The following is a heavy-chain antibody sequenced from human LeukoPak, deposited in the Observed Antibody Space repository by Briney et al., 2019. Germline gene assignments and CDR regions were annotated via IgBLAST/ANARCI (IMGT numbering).Heavy chain of an antibody. CDR3: ASGERGFDY. J-gene: IGHJ4*02. CDR1: GGSISSYY. V-gene: IGHV4-59*01. CDR2: IYYSGST. D-gene: IGHD7-27*01. Sequence: SETLSLTCTVSGGSISSYYWSWIRQPPGKGLEWIGYIYYSGSTNYNPSLKSRVTISVDTSKNQFSLKLSSVTAADTAVYYCASGERGFDYWGQGTLVTVSS.